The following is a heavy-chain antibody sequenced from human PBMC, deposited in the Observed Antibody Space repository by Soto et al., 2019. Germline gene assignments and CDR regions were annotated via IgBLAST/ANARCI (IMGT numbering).Heavy chain of an antibody. Sequence: SETLSLTCTVSGGSISSYYWSWIRQPPGKGLEWIGYIYYSGSTNYNPSLKSRVTISVDTSKNQFSLKLSSVTAADTAVYYCARGPPIIYNDGSGYYYFDYWGQGT. J-gene: IGHJ4*02. CDR3: ARGPPIIYNDGSGYYYFDY. D-gene: IGHD3-22*01. CDR1: GGSISSYY. V-gene: IGHV4-59*12. CDR2: IYYSGST.